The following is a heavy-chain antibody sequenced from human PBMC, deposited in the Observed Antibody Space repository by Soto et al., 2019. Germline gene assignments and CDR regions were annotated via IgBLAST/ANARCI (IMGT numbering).Heavy chain of an antibody. Sequence: GGSLRLSCAASGFTFSSYAMSWVRQAPGKGLEWVSAISGSGGSTYYADSVKGRFTISRDNSKNTLYLQMNSLRAEDTSVYYCAKENGYSSSWFEFDYWGQGTLVTVSS. CDR2: ISGSGGST. J-gene: IGHJ4*02. CDR3: AKENGYSSSWFEFDY. V-gene: IGHV3-23*01. D-gene: IGHD6-13*01. CDR1: GFTFSSYA.